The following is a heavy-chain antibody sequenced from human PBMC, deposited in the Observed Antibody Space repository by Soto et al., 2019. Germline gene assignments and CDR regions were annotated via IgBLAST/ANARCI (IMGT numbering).Heavy chain of an antibody. CDR2: IWYDGSNK. V-gene: IGHV3-33*01. CDR1: GFTFSTYG. Sequence: QVQLVESGGGVVQPGRSLRLSCAASGFTFSTYGMHWVRQAPAKGLEWVAVIWYDGSNKYYADSVKGRFTISRDNSKNTLFLQMNSLTAEDTSVYYCARDGPLGYFDYWGQGTLVTVSS. CDR3: ARDGPLGYFDY. D-gene: IGHD6-13*01. J-gene: IGHJ4*02.